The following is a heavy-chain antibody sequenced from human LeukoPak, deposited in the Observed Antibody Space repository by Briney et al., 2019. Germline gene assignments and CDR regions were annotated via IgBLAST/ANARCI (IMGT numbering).Heavy chain of an antibody. CDR1: GGTFSSYA. CDR3: ARDLPGPVRQYSSSPIWFDP. V-gene: IGHV1-69*13. J-gene: IGHJ5*02. Sequence: GASVKVSCKASGGTFSSYAISWVRQAPGQGLEWMGGIIPIFGTANYAQKFQGRVTITADESTSTAYMELSSLRSEDTAVYYCARDLPGPVRQYSSSPIWFDPWGQGTLVTVS. D-gene: IGHD6-13*01. CDR2: IIPIFGTA.